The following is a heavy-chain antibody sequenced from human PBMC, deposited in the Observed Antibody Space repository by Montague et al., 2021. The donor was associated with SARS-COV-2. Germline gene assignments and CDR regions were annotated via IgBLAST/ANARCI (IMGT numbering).Heavy chain of an antibody. CDR3: AKKTIAVPGSPHFDS. D-gene: IGHD6-19*01. J-gene: IGHJ4*02. Sequence: SRSLSFSASGFPFSSYGMFWVRQTPGKGLEWVSAISGGGDMTYYADSVKGRFTISRDNSKNTLYLQMNTLRAEDTAVYFGAKKTIAVPGSPHFDSWGQGTLVTVSS. CDR2: ISGGGDMT. CDR1: GFPFSSYG. V-gene: IGHV3-23*01.